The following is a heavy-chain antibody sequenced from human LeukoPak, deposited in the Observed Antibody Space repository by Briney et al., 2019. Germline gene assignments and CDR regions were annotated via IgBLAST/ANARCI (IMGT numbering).Heavy chain of an antibody. Sequence: SETLSLTCAVSGGSISSGGYSWSWIRQPPGKGLECIGYIYHSGSTYYNPSLKSRVTISVDRSKNQFSLKLSSVTAADTAVYYCARDRYCSGGSCYGEYFQHWGQGTLVTVSS. V-gene: IGHV4-30-2*01. D-gene: IGHD2-15*01. J-gene: IGHJ1*01. CDR3: ARDRYCSGGSCYGEYFQH. CDR1: GGSISSGGYS. CDR2: IYHSGST.